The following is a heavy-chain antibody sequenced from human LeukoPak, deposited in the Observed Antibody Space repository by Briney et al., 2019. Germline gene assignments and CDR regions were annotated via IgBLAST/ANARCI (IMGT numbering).Heavy chain of an antibody. CDR2: ISAYNGNT. Sequence: GASVKVSCKASGYTFTSYGISWVRQAPGQGLEWMGWISAYNGNTNYAQKLQGRVTMTTDTSTSTAYMELRSLRSDDTAVYYCATTAAGYSSGWYYFDYWGQGTLATVSS. D-gene: IGHD6-19*01. V-gene: IGHV1-18*01. J-gene: IGHJ4*02. CDR3: ATTAAGYSSGWYYFDY. CDR1: GYTFTSYG.